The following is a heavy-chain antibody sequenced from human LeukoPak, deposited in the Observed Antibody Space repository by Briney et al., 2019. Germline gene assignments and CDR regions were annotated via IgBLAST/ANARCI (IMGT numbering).Heavy chain of an antibody. D-gene: IGHD2-15*01. CDR2: IKQDGREK. CDR3: ARPSGYCSGGSCYPFDS. V-gene: IGHV3-7*01. Sequence: GGSLRLSCAASGFTFSSYWMSWVRQAPGKGLEWVANIKQDGREKYYVDSVKGRFTISRDNDKNSLYLQMNSLRAEDTAVYYCARPSGYCSGGSCYPFDSWGQGTLVTVSS. J-gene: IGHJ4*02. CDR1: GFTFSSYW.